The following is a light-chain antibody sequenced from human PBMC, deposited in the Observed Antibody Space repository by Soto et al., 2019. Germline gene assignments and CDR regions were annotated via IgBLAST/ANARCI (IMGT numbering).Light chain of an antibody. J-gene: IGKJ1*01. V-gene: IGKV3-11*01. CDR2: DAS. CDR3: QHWNDYSWT. CDR1: QSVSSY. Sequence: EIVLTQSPATLSLSPGERATLSCRASQSVSSYLAWYQQKPGQAPRLLIYDASNRATGIPARFSGSGSGTDFTLTISSLEPEDFATYYCQHWNDYSWTFGQGTKVEVK.